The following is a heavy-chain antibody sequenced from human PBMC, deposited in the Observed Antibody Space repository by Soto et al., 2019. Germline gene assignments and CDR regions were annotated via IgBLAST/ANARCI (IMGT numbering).Heavy chain of an antibody. CDR1: GFTFSPYT. V-gene: IGHV3-30-3*01. D-gene: IGHD2-21*02. CDR3: ARGGGFCGGDCYKGGIDY. J-gene: IGHJ4*02. CDR2: ISYDGNDK. Sequence: QVQLVESGGGVVQPGRSLRLSCAASGFTFSPYTMHWVRQAPGKGLEWVAVISYDGNDKFYADSVKGRVTISRDNSKNTLYMQMNSLRAEDKTVYYCARGGGFCGGDCYKGGIDYWGQGTLVTVSS.